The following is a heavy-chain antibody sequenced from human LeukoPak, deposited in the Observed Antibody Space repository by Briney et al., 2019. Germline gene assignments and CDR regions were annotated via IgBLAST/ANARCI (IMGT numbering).Heavy chain of an antibody. CDR2: ISSSGSTI. Sequence: PGGSLRLSCAASGFTFSDYYMSWIRQAPGKGLEWVSYISSSGSTIYYADSVKGRFTISRDNAKNSLCLQMNSLRAEDTAVYYCARVTDMITFGGVIVISGVFDYWGQGTLVTVSS. V-gene: IGHV3-11*04. D-gene: IGHD3-16*02. CDR1: GFTFSDYY. J-gene: IGHJ4*02. CDR3: ARVTDMITFGGVIVISGVFDY.